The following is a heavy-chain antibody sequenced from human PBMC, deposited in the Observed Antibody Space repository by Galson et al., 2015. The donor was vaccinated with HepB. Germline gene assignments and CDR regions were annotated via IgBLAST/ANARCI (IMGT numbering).Heavy chain of an antibody. CDR3: TRFPHDYSSAFDL. CDR2: ISSGGETI. Sequence: SLRLSCAASGFSPSHYAMHWVRQAPGKGLEWITNISSGGETIYYLDSVKGRFSISRDNSKNILFLQMNGLTAEDTAVYYCTRFPHDYSSAFDLCGQGTVVTVSS. J-gene: IGHJ3*01. V-gene: IGHV3-30*04. D-gene: IGHD4-11*01. CDR1: GFSPSHYA.